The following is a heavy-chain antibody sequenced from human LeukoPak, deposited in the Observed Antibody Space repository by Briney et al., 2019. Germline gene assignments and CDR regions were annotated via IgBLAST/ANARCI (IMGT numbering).Heavy chain of an antibody. J-gene: IGHJ4*02. CDR2: ISSSSTII. CDR3: ARVGSPIAAAGTVY. V-gene: IGHV3-48*01. CDR1: GFIFSNAW. D-gene: IGHD6-13*01. Sequence: PGGSLRLSCAASGFIFSNAWMSWVRQAPGKGLEWVSYISSSSTIIYYADSVKGRFTISRDNAKSSLYLQMNSLRAEDTAVYYCARVGSPIAAAGTVYWGQGTLVTVSS.